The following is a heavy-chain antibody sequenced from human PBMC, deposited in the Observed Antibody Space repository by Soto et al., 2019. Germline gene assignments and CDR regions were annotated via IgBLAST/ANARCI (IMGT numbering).Heavy chain of an antibody. J-gene: IGHJ6*02. CDR2: IKSKTDGGTT. D-gene: IGHD5-12*01. V-gene: IGHV3-15*07. CDR3: TTAGYLHRDYYYYGMDV. Sequence: GGSLRLSCAASGFTFSNAWMNWVRQAPGKGLEWVGRIKSKTDGGTTDYAAPVKGRFPISRDDSKNTLYLQMNSLKTEDTAVYYCTTAGYLHRDYYYYGMDVWGQGTTVTVSS. CDR1: GFTFSNAW.